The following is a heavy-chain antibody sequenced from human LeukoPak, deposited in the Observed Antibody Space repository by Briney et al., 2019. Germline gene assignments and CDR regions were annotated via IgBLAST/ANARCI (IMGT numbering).Heavy chain of an antibody. Sequence: GRSLRLSCTASGFAFDDYAMHWVRQPPGKGLEGVSGISWNSGSIDYADSVKGRFTISRDNAKNSLYLQMNSLRVEDTAFYYCAKDNRRHYTSGPNPDSLHWGQGALVTVSS. V-gene: IGHV3-9*01. CDR1: GFAFDDYA. D-gene: IGHD6-19*01. CDR2: ISWNSGSI. CDR3: AKDNRRHYTSGPNPDSLH. J-gene: IGHJ4*02.